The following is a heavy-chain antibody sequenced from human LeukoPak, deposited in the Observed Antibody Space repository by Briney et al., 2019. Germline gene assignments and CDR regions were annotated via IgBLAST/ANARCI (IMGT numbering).Heavy chain of an antibody. Sequence: GASVKVSCKASGYTFTSYDINWVRQATGQGLEWMGWINPNSGGTNYAQKFQGRVTMTRDTSISTAYMELSRLRSDDTAVYYCARDPPPPGYNYDYWGQGTLVTVSS. CDR1: GYTFTSYD. D-gene: IGHD5-24*01. V-gene: IGHV1-2*02. CDR2: INPNSGGT. CDR3: ARDPPPPGYNYDY. J-gene: IGHJ4*02.